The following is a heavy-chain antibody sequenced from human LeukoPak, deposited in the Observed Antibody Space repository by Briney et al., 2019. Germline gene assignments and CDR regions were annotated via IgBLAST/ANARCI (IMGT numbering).Heavy chain of an antibody. J-gene: IGHJ4*02. CDR3: ARDEWDYGDYIFDY. CDR1: GFTFSSYW. Sequence: PGGSLRLSCAAPGFTFSSYWMSWVRQAPGKGLEWVANIKQDGSEKYYVDSVKGRFTISRDNAKNSLYLQMNSLRAEDTAVYYCARDEWDYGDYIFDYWGQGTLVTVSS. D-gene: IGHD4-17*01. CDR2: IKQDGSEK. V-gene: IGHV3-7*01.